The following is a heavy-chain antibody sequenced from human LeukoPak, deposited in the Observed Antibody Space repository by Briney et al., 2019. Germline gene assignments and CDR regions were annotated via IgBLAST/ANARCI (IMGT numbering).Heavy chain of an antibody. V-gene: IGHV3-30*18. CDR2: ISYDGSNK. J-gene: IGHJ4*02. Sequence: PGGSLRLSCAASGFTFSNYGIHWVRQAPGKGLEWVAVISYDGSNKYYADSVKGRFTISRDNSKNTLYLQMNSLRAEDTAVYYCAKGGYCSSTSCYVDYWGQGTLVTVSS. D-gene: IGHD2-2*01. CDR1: GFTFSNYG. CDR3: AKGGYCSSTSCYVDY.